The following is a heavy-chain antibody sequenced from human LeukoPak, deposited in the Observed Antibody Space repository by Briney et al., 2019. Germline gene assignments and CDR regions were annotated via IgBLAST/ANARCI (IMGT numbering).Heavy chain of an antibody. CDR3: ARDRHFDCSSTSCYYGLDY. CDR1: GYTLTELS. CDR2: ISAYNGNT. Sequence: GASVKVSCKVSGYTLTELSMHWVRQAPGQGLEWMGWISAYNGNTNYAQKLQGRVTMTTDTSTSTAYMELRSLRSDDTAVYYCARDRHFDCSSTSCYYGLDYWGQGTLVTVSS. D-gene: IGHD2-2*01. V-gene: IGHV1-18*01. J-gene: IGHJ4*02.